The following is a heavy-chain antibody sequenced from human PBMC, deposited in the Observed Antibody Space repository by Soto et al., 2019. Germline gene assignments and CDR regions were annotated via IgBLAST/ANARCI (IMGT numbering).Heavy chain of an antibody. CDR1: GYTFSNYG. D-gene: IGHD6-13*01. V-gene: IGHV1-18*01. CDR2: INTYAGDT. CDR3: AAAQQCAY. J-gene: IGHJ4*02. Sequence: QVQLVQSGAEVKKPGASVKVSCKASGYTFSNYGINWVRQAPGQGLEWMGWINTYAGDTNFAQNFQGRVTMTTDTSTSTAYMEVRGPRSDDTAIYYCAAAQQCAYWGQGTLVSVSS.